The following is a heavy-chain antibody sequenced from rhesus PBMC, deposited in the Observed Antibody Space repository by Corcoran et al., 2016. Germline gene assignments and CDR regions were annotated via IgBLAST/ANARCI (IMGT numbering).Heavy chain of an antibody. CDR1: GGSISNNY. D-gene: IGHD4-23*01. CDR3: ARGSNSNHPYFEF. J-gene: IGHJ1*01. Sequence: QVQLQESGPGLVKPLETLSLNCAVSGGSISNNYWSWIRQPPGKGLEWIGYIYGSGSSTNYNPSLKSRVTLSVDTSKNQFSLKLSSVTAADTAVYYCARGSNSNHPYFEFWGQGALVTVSS. CDR2: IYGSGSST. V-gene: IGHV4S11*01.